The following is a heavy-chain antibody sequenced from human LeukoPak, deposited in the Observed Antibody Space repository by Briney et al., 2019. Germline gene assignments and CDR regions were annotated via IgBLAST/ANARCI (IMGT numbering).Heavy chain of an antibody. V-gene: IGHV4-34*01. CDR3: ARGGILWFGELLSSVDY. Sequence: PSETLSLTCAVYGGSFSGYYWSWIRQPPGKGLEWIGEINHSGSTNYNPSLKSRVTISVDTSKNQFSLKLSSVTAADTAVYYCARGGILWFGELLSSVDYWGQGTLVTVSS. CDR1: GGSFSGYY. CDR2: INHSGST. J-gene: IGHJ4*02. D-gene: IGHD3-10*01.